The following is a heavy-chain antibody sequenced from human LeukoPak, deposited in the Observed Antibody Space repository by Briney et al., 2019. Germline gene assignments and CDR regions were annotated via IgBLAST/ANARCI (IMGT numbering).Heavy chain of an antibody. CDR2: IKSKTDDGTT. Sequence: KTGGSLRLSCAASGFTFSNDWMSWVRQAPGKGLEWVGRIKSKTDDGTTDYAAPVKGRFTISRDDSKNTLYLQMNSLKTEDKAVYYCTTGLRSWGQGTLVTVSS. CDR1: GFTFSNDW. CDR3: TTGLRS. J-gene: IGHJ4*02. V-gene: IGHV3-15*01. D-gene: IGHD2-15*01.